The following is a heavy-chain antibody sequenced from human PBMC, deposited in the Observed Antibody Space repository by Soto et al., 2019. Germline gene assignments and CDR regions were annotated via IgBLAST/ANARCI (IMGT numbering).Heavy chain of an antibody. Sequence: SETLSLTCTVSGGSISSYYWSWIRQPPGKGLEWIGYIYYSGSTNYNPSLKSRVTISVDTSKNQFSLKLSSVTAADTAVYYCAREPYGGFDYWGQGTLVTVSS. J-gene: IGHJ4*02. CDR2: IYYSGST. D-gene: IGHD3-16*01. CDR3: AREPYGGFDY. V-gene: IGHV4-59*01. CDR1: GGSISSYY.